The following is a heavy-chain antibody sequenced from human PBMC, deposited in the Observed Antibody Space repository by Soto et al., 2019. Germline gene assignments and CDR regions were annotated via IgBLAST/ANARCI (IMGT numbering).Heavy chain of an antibody. CDR2: IYHSGST. V-gene: IGHV4-30-2*01. D-gene: IGHD3-10*01. CDR3: ARERKVTMVRGVIDYGMDV. J-gene: IGHJ6*02. Sequence: PSETLSLTCAVSGGSISSGGYSWSWIRQPPGKGLEWIGYIYHSGSTYYNPSLKSRVTISVDRSKNQFSLKLSSVTATVTAVYYCARERKVTMVRGVIDYGMDVWGQGTTVTVSS. CDR1: GGSISSGGYS.